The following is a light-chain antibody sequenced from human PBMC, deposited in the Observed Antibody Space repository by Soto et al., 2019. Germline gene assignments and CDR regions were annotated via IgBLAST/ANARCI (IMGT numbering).Light chain of an antibody. CDR1: QGISSY. CDR2: AAS. V-gene: IGKV1-9*01. Sequence: DIQLTQSPSFLSASVGDRVTITCRARQGISSYLAWYQQKPGKAPKLLIYAASTLQSGVPSRFSGSGSGTEFTLTISSLQPEDFATYYCQQLNSYPRTFGQGIKVEIK. CDR3: QQLNSYPRT. J-gene: IGKJ1*01.